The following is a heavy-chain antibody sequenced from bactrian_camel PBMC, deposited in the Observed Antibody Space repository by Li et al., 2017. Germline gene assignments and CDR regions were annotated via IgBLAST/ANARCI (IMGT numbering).Heavy chain of an antibody. CDR2: IDGSGNT. J-gene: IGHJ4*01. CDR3: AAVGVFPLDMSFSEALGSPLYSY. D-gene: IGHD3*01. CDR1: GYTYSSYC. Sequence: LRLSCAASGYTYSSYCMAWFRQAPGKEREGLANIDGSGNTAYADSAKGRFTISQDNAKNTLYLQMNSLLPEDTGMYYCAAVGVFPLDMSFSEALGSPLYSYWGQGTQVTVS. V-gene: IGHV3S57*01.